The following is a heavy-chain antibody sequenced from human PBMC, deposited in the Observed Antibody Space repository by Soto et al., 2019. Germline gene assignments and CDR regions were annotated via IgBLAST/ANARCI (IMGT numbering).Heavy chain of an antibody. CDR2: LYSGGST. CDR3: AREGRDCYNFDY. J-gene: IGHJ4*02. D-gene: IGHD2-21*01. Sequence: EVQLVESGGDLIQPGGSLRLSCAASGFTVSSNCMSWVRQAPGKGLEWVSVLYSGGSTYYADSVKGRFTISRDNSKNTLYLQMNSLRAEDTAVYYCAREGRDCYNFDYWGQGTLVTVSS. CDR1: GFTVSSNC. V-gene: IGHV3-53*01.